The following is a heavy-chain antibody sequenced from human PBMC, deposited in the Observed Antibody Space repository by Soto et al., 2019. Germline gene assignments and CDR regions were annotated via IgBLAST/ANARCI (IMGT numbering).Heavy chain of an antibody. CDR3: ARDNDILTGYFDY. V-gene: IGHV1-69*04. J-gene: IGHJ4*02. CDR2: IIPNRGIA. CDR1: GGTFSSYT. D-gene: IGHD3-9*01. Sequence: SVKVSCKASGGTFSSYTISWVRQAPGQGLEWMGRIIPNRGIAGYAQKFQGRVTMTRNKSMSTAYMELSSLRSEDTAVYYCARDNDILTGYFDYWGQGTLVTVSS.